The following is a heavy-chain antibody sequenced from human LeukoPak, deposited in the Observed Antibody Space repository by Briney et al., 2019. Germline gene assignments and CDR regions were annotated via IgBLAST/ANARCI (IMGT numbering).Heavy chain of an antibody. Sequence: ASVKVSCKASGYTFTGYYMHWVRQAPGQGLEWMGRINPNSGGTNYAQKFQGRVTMTRDTSISTAYMELSRLRSDDTAVYYCARDYGSGSCYDYWGQGTLVTVSS. CDR1: GYTFTGYY. D-gene: IGHD3-10*01. V-gene: IGHV1-2*06. CDR2: INPNSGGT. J-gene: IGHJ4*02. CDR3: ARDYGSGSCYDY.